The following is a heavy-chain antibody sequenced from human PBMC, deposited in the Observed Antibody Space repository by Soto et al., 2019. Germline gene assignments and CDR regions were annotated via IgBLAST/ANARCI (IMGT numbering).Heavy chain of an antibody. CDR1: GYTLTELS. J-gene: IGHJ6*02. V-gene: IGHV1-24*01. CDR2: FDPEDGGT. D-gene: IGHD3-10*01. Sequence: ASVKVSCKVSGYTLTELSMHWVRQAPGKGLEWMGGFDPEDGGTIYAQKFQGRVTMTEDTSTDTAYMELSSLRSEDTAVYYCATDLGITMVRGVHYGMDVWGQGTTVTVSS. CDR3: ATDLGITMVRGVHYGMDV.